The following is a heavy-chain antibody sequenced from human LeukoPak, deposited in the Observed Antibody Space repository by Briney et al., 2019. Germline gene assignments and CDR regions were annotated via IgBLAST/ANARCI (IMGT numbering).Heavy chain of an antibody. J-gene: IGHJ3*02. D-gene: IGHD3-22*01. V-gene: IGHV4-39*07. CDR1: GGSISSSSYY. CDR2: IYYSGST. Sequence: PSETLSLTCTVSGGSISSSSYYWGWIRQPPGKGLEWIGSIYYSGSTYYNPSLKSRVTISVDTSKNQFSLKLSSVTAADTAVYYCASITYYYDSSGSRRRSGNGYAFDIWGQGTMVTVSS. CDR3: ASITYYYDSSGSRRRSGNGYAFDI.